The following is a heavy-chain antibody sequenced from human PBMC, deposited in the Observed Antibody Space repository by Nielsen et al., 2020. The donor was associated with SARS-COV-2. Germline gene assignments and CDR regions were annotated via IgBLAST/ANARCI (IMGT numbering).Heavy chain of an antibody. D-gene: IGHD3-22*01. CDR3: ARHGGITMIVVVIPGWFDP. CDR1: GGSISSYY. CDR2: IYYSGST. J-gene: IGHJ5*02. V-gene: IGHV4-59*01. Sequence: SETLSLTCTVSGGSISSYYWSWIRQPPGKGLEWIGYIYYSGSTYYNPSLKSRVTISVDTSKNQFSLKLSSVTAADTAVYYCARHGGITMIVVVIPGWFDPWGQGTLVTVSS.